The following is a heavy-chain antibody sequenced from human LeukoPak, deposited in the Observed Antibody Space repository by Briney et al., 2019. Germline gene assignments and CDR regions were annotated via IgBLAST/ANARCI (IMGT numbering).Heavy chain of an antibody. Sequence: APVKVSCKASGYTFTSYGISWVRQAPGQGLEWMGWMNPNSGNTGYAQKFQGRVTMTRNTSISTAYMELSSLRSEDTAVYYCAREYCSGGSCYSDWFDPWGQGTLVTVSS. V-gene: IGHV1-8*02. CDR1: GYTFTSYG. J-gene: IGHJ5*02. D-gene: IGHD2-15*01. CDR2: MNPNSGNT. CDR3: AREYCSGGSCYSDWFDP.